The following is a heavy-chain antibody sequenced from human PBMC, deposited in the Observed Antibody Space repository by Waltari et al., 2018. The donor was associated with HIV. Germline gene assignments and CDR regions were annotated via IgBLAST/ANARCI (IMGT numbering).Heavy chain of an antibody. D-gene: IGHD1-26*01. Sequence: EVQLVQSGGGLVQPGGSLRLSCAASGFSFSSYELHWVRQAPGTGLEWVSYISTTGSTVYYADSVKGRFTISRDNAKKSLYLQMNSLRAEDTAVYYCTRGLRLLRSILPFDYWGQGTLVPVSS. CDR1: GFSFSSYE. CDR3: TRGLRLLRSILPFDY. J-gene: IGHJ4*02. V-gene: IGHV3-48*03. CDR2: ISTTGSTV.